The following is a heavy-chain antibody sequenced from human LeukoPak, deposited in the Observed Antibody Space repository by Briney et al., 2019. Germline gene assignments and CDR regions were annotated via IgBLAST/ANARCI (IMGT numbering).Heavy chain of an antibody. CDR3: ARGGLAAYFDY. CDR2: INLNSGDT. D-gene: IGHD6-13*01. Sequence: GASAKVSCKASGYTFIAYYMHWVRQAPGQGLESMGWINLNSGDTSYAQKFQGRVTMTRDTSITTAYMELNRLRSDDTAVYYCARGGLAAYFDYWGQGTLVTVSS. J-gene: IGHJ4*02. V-gene: IGHV1-2*02. CDR1: GYTFIAYY.